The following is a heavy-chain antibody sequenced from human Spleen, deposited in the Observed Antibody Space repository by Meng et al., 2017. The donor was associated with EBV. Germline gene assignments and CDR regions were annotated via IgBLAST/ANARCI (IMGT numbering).Heavy chain of an antibody. CDR1: GESLSGFY. D-gene: IGHD3-3*01. CDR2: VHYTGST. J-gene: IGHJ5*02. V-gene: IGHV4-34*01. Sequence: QVQLEQWGAGLLKPSXXLSLTCAVYGESLSGFYWTWIRQAPGKGLEWIGSVHYTGSTYYSPSLKSRVTVSVDTSKNQFSLRLTSVTAADTATYYCARLPERFLYRAENWFDPLGQGILGTVSS. CDR3: ARLPERFLYRAENWFDP.